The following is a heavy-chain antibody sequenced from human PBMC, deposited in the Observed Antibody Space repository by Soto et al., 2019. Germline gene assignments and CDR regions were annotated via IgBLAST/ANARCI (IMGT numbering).Heavy chain of an antibody. CDR2: ISYDGSNK. D-gene: IGHD1-26*01. CDR1: GFTFSSYA. Sequence: GGSLRLSCAASGFTFSSYAMHWVRQAPGKGLEWVAVISYDGSNKYYADSVKGRFTISRDNSKITLYLQMNSLRAEDTAVYYCARDYSGSYGMDVWGQGTTVTVSS. V-gene: IGHV3-30-3*01. J-gene: IGHJ6*02. CDR3: ARDYSGSYGMDV.